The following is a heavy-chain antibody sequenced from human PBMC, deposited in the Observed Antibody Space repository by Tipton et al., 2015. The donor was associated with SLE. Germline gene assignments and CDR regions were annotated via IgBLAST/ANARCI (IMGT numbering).Heavy chain of an antibody. J-gene: IGHJ3*02. D-gene: IGHD1-26*01. CDR2: IYTSGST. CDR3: AREWDGGSYTFDAFDI. CDR1: GGSISSGSYC. V-gene: IGHV4-61*09. Sequence: TLSLTCTVSGGSISSGSYCWSWIRQPAGKGLEWIGYIYTSGSTNYNPSLKTRVTISVDTSKSQFSLNLRSVAAADTAVYYCAREWDGGSYTFDAFDIWGQGTMVTVSS.